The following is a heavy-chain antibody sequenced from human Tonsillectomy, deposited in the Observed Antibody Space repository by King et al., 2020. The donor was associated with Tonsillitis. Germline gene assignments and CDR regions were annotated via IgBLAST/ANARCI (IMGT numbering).Heavy chain of an antibody. D-gene: IGHD5-12*01. J-gene: IGHJ4*02. Sequence: QLVKSGAEVKKPGASVKVSCKASGYTFTTYGISWVRQAPGQGLEWMGWISAYNGNTNYAQNLQGRVTMTTDTSTSTAYMELRSLRSDDTAVYYCARDLGGYSAYDHSQAYWGQGTLVTVSS. V-gene: IGHV1-18*04. CDR1: GYTFTTYG. CDR3: ARDLGGYSAYDHSQAY. CDR2: ISAYNGNT.